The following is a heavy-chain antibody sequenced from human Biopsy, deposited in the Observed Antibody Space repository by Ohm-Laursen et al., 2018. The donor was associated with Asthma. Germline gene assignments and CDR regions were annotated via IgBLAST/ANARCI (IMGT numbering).Heavy chain of an antibody. CDR2: INAGNGNT. J-gene: IGHJ5*02. Sequence: GVSVKVSCKASGYTFTNYAIHWVRQAPGQRPEWMGWINAGNGNTKYSQKFQGRVTIARDTSATTAYMELSSLRSEDTAVYYCARVRKDYYDSSGLSGGWFDPWGQGTLVTVSS. CDR1: GYTFTNYA. V-gene: IGHV1-3*01. CDR3: ARVRKDYYDSSGLSGGWFDP. D-gene: IGHD3-22*01.